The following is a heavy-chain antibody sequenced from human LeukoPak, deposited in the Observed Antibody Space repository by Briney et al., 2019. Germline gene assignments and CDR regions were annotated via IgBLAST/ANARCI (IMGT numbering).Heavy chain of an antibody. J-gene: IGHJ4*02. CDR2: IYHSGST. V-gene: IGHV4-38-2*02. CDR3: ARRDYGDIGNFDY. D-gene: IGHD4-17*01. Sequence: SETLSLTCTVSGYSISSGYYWGWIRQPPGKGLEWIGSIYHSGSTYYNPSLKSRVTISVDTSKNQFSLKLSSVTAADTAVYYCARRDYGDIGNFDYWGQGTLVTVSS. CDR1: GYSISSGYY.